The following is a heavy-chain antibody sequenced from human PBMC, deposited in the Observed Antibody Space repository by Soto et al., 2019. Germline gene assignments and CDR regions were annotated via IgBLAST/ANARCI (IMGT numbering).Heavy chain of an antibody. CDR2: ISGSGGST. Sequence: GGSRRLSCAASGFTFSSYAMSWVRQAPGKGLEWVSAISGSGGSTYYADSVKGRFTISRDNSKNTLYLQMNSLGAEDTALYYCSITPPSGVVSTFDYWCQATLVTVST. D-gene: IGHD2-8*02. CDR3: SITPPSGVVSTFDY. J-gene: IGHJ4*02. V-gene: IGHV3-23*01. CDR1: GFTFSSYA.